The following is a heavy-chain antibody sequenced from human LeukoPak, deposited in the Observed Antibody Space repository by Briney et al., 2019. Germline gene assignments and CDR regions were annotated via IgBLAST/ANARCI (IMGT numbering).Heavy chain of an antibody. Sequence: GGSLRLSCAASGFTFSTSWMSWVSQAPGKGREWVANIKQDGSEKSYVESVRGRFTISRDNAKNSLYLQLNSLRAEDTALYYCARDNPPDYWGQGTLVTVSS. V-gene: IGHV3-7*03. CDR1: GFTFSTSW. J-gene: IGHJ4*02. CDR3: ARDNPPDY. CDR2: IKQDGSEK.